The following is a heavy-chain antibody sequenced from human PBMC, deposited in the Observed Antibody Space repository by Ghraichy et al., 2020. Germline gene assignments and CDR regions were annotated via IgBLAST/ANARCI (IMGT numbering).Heavy chain of an antibody. CDR1: GFTFRSYA. CDR3: AKHFGSSGYQHAFDI. Sequence: GESLNISCAASGFTFRSYATGWVRQAPGKGLEWVSTMSGSGDNAFYADSVNGRFTISRDNLKNTLYLQMNSLSAEHTAVYYCAKHFGSSGYQHAFDIWGQVTMVSVSS. J-gene: IGHJ3*02. CDR2: MSGSGDNA. V-gene: IGHV3-23*01. D-gene: IGHD3-22*01.